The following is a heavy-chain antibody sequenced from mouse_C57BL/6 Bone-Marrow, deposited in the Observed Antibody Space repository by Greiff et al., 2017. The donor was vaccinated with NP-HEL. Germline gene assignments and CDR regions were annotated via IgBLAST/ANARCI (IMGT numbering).Heavy chain of an antibody. J-gene: IGHJ1*03. Sequence: QVQLQQSGAELVKPGASVKMSCKASGYTFTSYWITWVKQRPGQGLEWIGDIYPGSGSTNYNEKFKSKATLTVDTSSSTAYMQLSSLTSEDSAVYYCAYPLNYGKEGYWDFDVWGTGTTVTVSS. CDR1: GYTFTSYW. CDR3: AYPLNYGKEGYWDFDV. D-gene: IGHD1-1*02. V-gene: IGHV1-55*01. CDR2: IYPGSGST.